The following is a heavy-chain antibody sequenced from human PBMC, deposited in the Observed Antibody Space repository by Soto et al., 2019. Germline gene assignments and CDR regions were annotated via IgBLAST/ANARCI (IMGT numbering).Heavy chain of an antibody. CDR3: ARRTVPNYYDSGDCYFAL. V-gene: IGHV4-34*01. Sequence: QVQLQQWGSGLLKPSETLSLTCAVYGGSFSGYYWSWIRQPPGKGLEWIGEINHSGSTNYHPSLKSRVTISVDTSKHQFSLTVRSVTAADTAVYYCARRTVPNYYDSGDCYFALWGRGTLVTVSS. J-gene: IGHJ2*01. CDR1: GGSFSGYY. D-gene: IGHD3-22*01. CDR2: INHSGST.